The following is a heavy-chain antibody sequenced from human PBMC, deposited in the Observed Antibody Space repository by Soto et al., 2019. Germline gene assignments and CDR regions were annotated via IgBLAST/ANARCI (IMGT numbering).Heavy chain of an antibody. CDR2: IYYSGST. V-gene: IGHV4-59*08. Sequence: PSETLSLTCTVSGGSISSYYWSWIRQPPGKGLEWIGYIYYSGSTYYNPSLKSRVTISVDTSKNQFSLKLSSVTAADTAVYYCARLYYDILTGPFDCWGQGTLVTVSS. CDR1: GGSISSYY. D-gene: IGHD3-9*01. J-gene: IGHJ4*02. CDR3: ARLYYDILTGPFDC.